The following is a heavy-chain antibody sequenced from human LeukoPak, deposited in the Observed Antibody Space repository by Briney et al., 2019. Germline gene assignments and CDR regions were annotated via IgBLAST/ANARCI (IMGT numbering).Heavy chain of an antibody. CDR2: INHSGST. Sequence: PSETLSLTCAVYGGSFSGYYWSWIRQPPGKGLEWIGEINHSGSTNYNPSLKSRVTISVDTSKNQFSLKLSSVTAADTAVYYCARGLGGYCSDGSCRPHNWFDPWGQGTLVTVSS. CDR1: GGSFSGYY. V-gene: IGHV4-34*01. CDR3: ARGLGGYCSDGSCRPHNWFDP. D-gene: IGHD2-15*01. J-gene: IGHJ5*02.